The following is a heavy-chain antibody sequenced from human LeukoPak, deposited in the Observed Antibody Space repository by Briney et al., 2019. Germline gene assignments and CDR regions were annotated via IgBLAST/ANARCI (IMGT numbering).Heavy chain of an antibody. J-gene: IGHJ4*02. D-gene: IGHD5-18*01. CDR2: ISGSGGST. CDR1: GFTFSSYA. Sequence: GGSLRLSCAASGFTFSSYAMNWVRQAPGKGLEWVSVISGSGGSTHYADSVMGRFTISRDNSKNTLYLQMNSLRAEDTAVYYCATTIGGYNYGPSFDYWGQGTLVTVSS. CDR3: ATTIGGYNYGPSFDY. V-gene: IGHV3-23*01.